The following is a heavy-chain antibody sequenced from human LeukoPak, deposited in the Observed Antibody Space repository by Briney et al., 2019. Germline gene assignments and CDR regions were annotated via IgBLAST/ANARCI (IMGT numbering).Heavy chain of an antibody. Sequence: ASVNVSCKASGYTFTSYDINWVRQAAGQGIEWMGWMNPNSGNTGYAQKFQGRVTMTRNTSISTAYMELSSLRSEDTAVYYCARTLSSVLRFLEWLPPGDWGQGTLVTVSS. V-gene: IGHV1-8*01. CDR3: ARTLSSVLRFLEWLPPGD. CDR1: GYTFTSYD. D-gene: IGHD3-3*01. CDR2: MNPNSGNT. J-gene: IGHJ4*02.